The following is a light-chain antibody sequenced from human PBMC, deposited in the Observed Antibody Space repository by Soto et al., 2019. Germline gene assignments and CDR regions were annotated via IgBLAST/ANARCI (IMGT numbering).Light chain of an antibody. CDR1: SSDVGGYNY. J-gene: IGLJ1*01. V-gene: IGLV2-14*01. Sequence: QSVLTQPASVSASPGQSITISCTGTSSDVGGYNYVSWYQQHPGKAPKLMIYDVSSRPSGVSDRFSGSKSGNTASLTISGLQAEDEADYYCRSYTSSSTHVFGTGTKVTVL. CDR2: DVS. CDR3: RSYTSSSTHV.